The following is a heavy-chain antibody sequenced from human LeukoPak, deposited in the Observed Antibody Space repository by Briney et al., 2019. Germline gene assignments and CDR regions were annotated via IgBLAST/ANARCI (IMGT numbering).Heavy chain of an antibody. V-gene: IGHV4-59*08. CDR1: CIPISSYH. Sequence: PSETPSLTFTVSCIPISSYHWSWIRQPPGKGLEWIGYIFYSGSTNYTPSLKSRVPISLGTSKSQFSMKLSSVTAADTAVYYCARHEWKQLGWLDPWGKGTLVTVSS. CDR2: IFYSGST. CDR3: ARHEWKQLGWLDP. D-gene: IGHD6-6*01. J-gene: IGHJ5*02.